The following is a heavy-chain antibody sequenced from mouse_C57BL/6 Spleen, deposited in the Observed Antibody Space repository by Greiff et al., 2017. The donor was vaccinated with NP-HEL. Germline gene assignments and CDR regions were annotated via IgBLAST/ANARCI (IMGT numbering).Heavy chain of an antibody. CDR3: ARGYAYYSNYDAMDY. J-gene: IGHJ4*01. CDR2: INPGSGGT. Sequence: QVQLQQSGAELVRPGTSVKVSCKASGYAFTNYLIEWVKQRPGQGLEWIGVINPGSGGTNYNEKFKGKATLTADKSSSTAYMQLSSLTSEDSAVYFCARGYAYYSNYDAMDYWGQGTSVTVSS. D-gene: IGHD2-5*01. V-gene: IGHV1-54*01. CDR1: GYAFTNYL.